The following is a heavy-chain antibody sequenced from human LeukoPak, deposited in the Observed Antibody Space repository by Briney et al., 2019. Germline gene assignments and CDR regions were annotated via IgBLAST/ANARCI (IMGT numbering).Heavy chain of an antibody. Sequence: ASVKVSCKASGYTFTGYYMHWVRQAPGQGLEWMGWINPNSGGTNYAQKFQGRVTMTRNTSISTAYMELSSLRSEDTAVYYCARALGAEYYYGMDVWGQGTTVTVSS. CDR3: ARALGAEYYYGMDV. CDR1: GYTFTGYY. V-gene: IGHV1-2*02. D-gene: IGHD3-16*01. J-gene: IGHJ6*02. CDR2: INPNSGGT.